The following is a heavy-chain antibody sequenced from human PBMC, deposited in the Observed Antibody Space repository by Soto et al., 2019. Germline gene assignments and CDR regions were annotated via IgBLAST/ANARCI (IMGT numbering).Heavy chain of an antibody. J-gene: IGHJ6*02. V-gene: IGHV4-31*02. Sequence: PSETLSLTCTVSGGPISSGGYYWSWIRQHPGKGLEWIGYIYYSGSTYYNPSLKSRVTISVDTSKNQFSLKLSSVTAADTAVYYCARVGTIFGVVTGKEDYYYGMDVWGQGTTVTVSS. CDR3: ARVGTIFGVVTGKEDYYYGMDV. CDR2: IYYSGST. D-gene: IGHD3-3*01. CDR1: GGPISSGGYY.